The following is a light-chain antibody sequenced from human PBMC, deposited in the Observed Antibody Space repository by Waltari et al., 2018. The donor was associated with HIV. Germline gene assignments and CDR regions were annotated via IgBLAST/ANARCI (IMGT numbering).Light chain of an antibody. CDR3: GTWDSSLSASV. J-gene: IGLJ3*02. V-gene: IGLV1-51*02. CDR1: SSNIGNTS. Sequence: QSVLTQSPSVSAAPGQKVTISCSGSSSNIGNTSVSWYQQFPGTAPKLLIYENNKRPSGIPDRFSGSKSGTSATLGITGLQTGDEANYYCGTWDSSLSASVFGGGTELTVL. CDR2: ENN.